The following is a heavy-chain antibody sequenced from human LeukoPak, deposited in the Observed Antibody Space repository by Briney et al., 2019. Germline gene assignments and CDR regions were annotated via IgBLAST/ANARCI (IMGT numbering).Heavy chain of an antibody. J-gene: IGHJ4*02. D-gene: IGHD1-26*01. CDR1: GFTFSSYS. Sequence: PGRSLRLSCAASGFTFSSYSMNWARQAPGKGLEWVSSISSSSSYIYYADSVKGRFTISRDNAKNSLYLQMNSLRAEDTAVYYCARTWSGSYPYFDYWGQGTLVTVSS. CDR3: ARTWSGSYPYFDY. CDR2: ISSSSSYI. V-gene: IGHV3-21*01.